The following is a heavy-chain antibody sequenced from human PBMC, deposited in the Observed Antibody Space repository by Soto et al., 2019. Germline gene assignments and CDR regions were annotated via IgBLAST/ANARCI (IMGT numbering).Heavy chain of an antibody. CDR1: GFTFSSYG. Sequence: QVQLVESGGGVVQPGRSLRLSCAASGFTFSSYGMHWVRQAPGKGLEWVAVIWFDGSNKFYADSVKGRFTISRDNSKNPVSLQMNSLTDEHSAAFYCATTGPYWGQGALVTVSS. V-gene: IGHV3-33*01. J-gene: IGHJ4*02. CDR3: ATTGPY. CDR2: IWFDGSNK.